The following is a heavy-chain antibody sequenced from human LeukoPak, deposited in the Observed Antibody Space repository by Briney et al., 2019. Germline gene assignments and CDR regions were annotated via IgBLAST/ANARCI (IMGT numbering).Heavy chain of an antibody. D-gene: IGHD3-3*01. Sequence: PSETLSLTCTVSGGSISSSSYYWSWIRQPPGKGLEWIGYIYYSGSTNYNPSLKSRVTISVDTSKNQFSLKLSSVTAADTAVYYCARWVRLWSGYNDAFDIWGQGTMVTVSS. J-gene: IGHJ3*02. CDR1: GGSISSSSYY. V-gene: IGHV4-61*01. CDR2: IYYSGST. CDR3: ARWVRLWSGYNDAFDI.